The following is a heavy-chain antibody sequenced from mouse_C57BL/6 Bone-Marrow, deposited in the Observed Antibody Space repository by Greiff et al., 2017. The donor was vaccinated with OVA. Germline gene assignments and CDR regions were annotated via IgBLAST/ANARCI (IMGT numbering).Heavy chain of an antibody. CDR1: GYTFTDYY. CDR3: ARGGTRYGSFYFDY. D-gene: IGHD1-1*01. V-gene: IGHV1-76*01. Sequence: VQLQQSGAELVRPGASVKLSCKASGYTFTDYYINWVKQRPGQGLEWIARIYPGSGNTYYNEKFKGKATLTAEKSSSTAYMQLSSLTSEDSAVYFCARGGTRYGSFYFDYWGKGTTLTVSS. J-gene: IGHJ2*01. CDR2: IYPGSGNT.